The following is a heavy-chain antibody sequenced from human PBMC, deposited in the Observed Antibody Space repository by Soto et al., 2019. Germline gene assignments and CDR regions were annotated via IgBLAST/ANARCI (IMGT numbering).Heavy chain of an antibody. J-gene: IGHJ6*02. CDR1: GFTFSSYG. CDR2: ISSSGSTI. Sequence: PGVSLRLSCAASGFTFSSYGMNWVRPAPGKGLEWVSYISSSGSTIYYADSVKGRFTISRDNAKNSLYLQMNSLRAEDTAVYYYARVGGYSSSWYVDHRWYYYGMDVWGQGTTVTVSS. CDR3: ARVGGYSSSWYVDHRWYYYGMDV. D-gene: IGHD6-13*01. V-gene: IGHV3-48*03.